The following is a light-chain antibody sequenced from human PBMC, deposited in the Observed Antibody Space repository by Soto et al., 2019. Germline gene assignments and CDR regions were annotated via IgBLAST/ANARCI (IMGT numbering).Light chain of an antibody. V-gene: IGKV3-11*01. CDR2: DVF. Sequence: EVVLTQSPATLSLSPGERATLSCRASQSVSKYLAWYQQKPGQAPRLLIYDVFSRASGIPARFSASGSGTDFTLTISSLEPEDFAVYYCQRYNNWPLTFGGGTKVESK. CDR1: QSVSKY. J-gene: IGKJ4*01. CDR3: QRYNNWPLT.